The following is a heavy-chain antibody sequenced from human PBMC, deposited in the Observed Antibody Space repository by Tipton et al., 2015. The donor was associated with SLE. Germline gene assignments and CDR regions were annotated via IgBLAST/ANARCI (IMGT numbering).Heavy chain of an antibody. CDR2: MFHGGST. V-gene: IGHV4-38-2*02. CDR1: GYSISSGYS. Sequence: LRLSCTVSGYSISSGYSWGWIRQPPGKGLEWIGSMFHGGSTYYNPSLKSRVTISVDTSKNQFSLKPSSVTAADTAVYHCASSQYCSDSSCYSFDYWGQGTLVTVSS. J-gene: IGHJ4*02. CDR3: ASSQYCSDSSCYSFDY. D-gene: IGHD2-2*02.